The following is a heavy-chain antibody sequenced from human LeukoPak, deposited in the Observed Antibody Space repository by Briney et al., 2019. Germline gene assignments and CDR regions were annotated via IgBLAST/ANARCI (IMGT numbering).Heavy chain of an antibody. J-gene: IGHJ4*02. CDR1: GFTFGDYA. D-gene: IGHD2-2*01. Sequence: GRSLRLSCTASGFTFGDYAMSWVLQAPGKGLEWVAFIRSKAYGGTTEYAASVKGRFTISRDDSKSIAYLQMNSLKTEDTAVYYCTRDLCSSTSCYAPFDYWGQGTLVTVSS. V-gene: IGHV3-49*04. CDR2: IRSKAYGGTT. CDR3: TRDLCSSTSCYAPFDY.